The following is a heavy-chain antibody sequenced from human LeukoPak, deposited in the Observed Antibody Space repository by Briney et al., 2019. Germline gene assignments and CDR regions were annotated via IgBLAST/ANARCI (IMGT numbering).Heavy chain of an antibody. D-gene: IGHD2-2*01. CDR2: IDGSWWTT. CDR1: GFTFTRNA. Sequence: PGGALRLSCAASGFTFTRNAMPWVRQAPGKGREWVAAIDGSWWTTLYADSVKGRVTISRAQSTDTVYLQMNTCRADDTAVYYCAKAQCSSNSCSRADNWGQGTLVTVSS. J-gene: IGHJ4*02. V-gene: IGHV3-23*01. CDR3: AKAQCSSNSCSRADN.